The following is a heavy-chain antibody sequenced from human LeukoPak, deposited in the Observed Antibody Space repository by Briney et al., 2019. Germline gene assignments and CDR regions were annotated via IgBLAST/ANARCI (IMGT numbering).Heavy chain of an antibody. CDR3: ARDSPAYSSSGVSFDY. CDR1: GYTFTGYY. D-gene: IGHD6-6*01. J-gene: IGHJ4*02. V-gene: IGHV1-2*02. Sequence: ASVKVSCKASGYTFTGYYMHWVRQAPGQGLEWMGWINPNSGGTNYAQKFQGRVTMTRDTSISTAYMELSRLRSDDTAVYYCARDSPAYSSSGVSFDYWGQGTLVTVSS. CDR2: INPNSGGT.